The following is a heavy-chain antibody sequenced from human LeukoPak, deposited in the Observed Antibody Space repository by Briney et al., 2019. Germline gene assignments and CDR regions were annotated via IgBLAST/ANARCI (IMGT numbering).Heavy chain of an antibody. Sequence: GGSLRLSCEASVFTFSDSAIHWVRQAPGKGLEWVGRIRNRANNYATVYSASVEGRFSMSRDDSKNTAYLQMNSLKTEDTATYYCSGYGYGMDVWGQGTTVTVSS. V-gene: IGHV3-73*01. J-gene: IGHJ6*02. CDR2: IRNRANNYAT. CDR3: SGYGYGMDV. CDR1: VFTFSDSA. D-gene: IGHD1-1*01.